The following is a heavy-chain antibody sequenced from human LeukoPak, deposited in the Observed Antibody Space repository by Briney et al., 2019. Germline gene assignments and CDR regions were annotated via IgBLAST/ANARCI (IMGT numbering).Heavy chain of an antibody. CDR3: AKGGLAAVFEY. D-gene: IGHD3/OR15-3a*01. CDR1: GGSFSGYY. Sequence: SETLSLTCAVYGGSFSGYYWSWIRQPPGKGVEWIGEINHSGSTNYNPSLKSRVTISVDTSKNQFSLKLSSVTAADTAVYYCAKGGLAAVFEYWGQGALVAVSS. J-gene: IGHJ4*02. CDR2: INHSGST. V-gene: IGHV4-34*01.